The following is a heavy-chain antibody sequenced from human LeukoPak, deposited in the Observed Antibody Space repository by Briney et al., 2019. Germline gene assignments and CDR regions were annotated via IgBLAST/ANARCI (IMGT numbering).Heavy chain of an antibody. J-gene: IGHJ5*02. CDR1: GGSISSSSYY. D-gene: IGHD7-27*01. Sequence: SETLSLTCTVSGGSISSSSYYWGWIRQPPGKGLEWIGSIYYSGSTYYNPSLKSRVTISVDTSKNQYSLKLSSVTAADTAVYYCAGSNWGSWGQGTLVTVSS. CDR2: IYYSGST. V-gene: IGHV4-39*01. CDR3: AGSNWGS.